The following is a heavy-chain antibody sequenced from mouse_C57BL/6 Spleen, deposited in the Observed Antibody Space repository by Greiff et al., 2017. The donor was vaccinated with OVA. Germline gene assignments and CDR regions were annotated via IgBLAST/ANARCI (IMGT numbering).Heavy chain of an antibody. V-gene: IGHV1-9*01. CDR2: ILPGSGST. CDR3: AREGTAQATFAY. D-gene: IGHD3-2*02. Sequence: QVQLQQPGAELMKPGASVKLSCKATGYTFTGYWIEWVKQRPGHGLEWIGVILPGSGSTNYNEKFKGKATFTADTSSNTAYMQLGGLTTEDSAINYGAREGTAQATFAYWGQETLVTVSA. CDR1: GYTFTGYW. J-gene: IGHJ3*01.